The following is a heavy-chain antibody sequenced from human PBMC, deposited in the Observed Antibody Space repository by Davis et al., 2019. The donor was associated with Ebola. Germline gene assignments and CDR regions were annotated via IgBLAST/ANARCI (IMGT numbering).Heavy chain of an antibody. Sequence: GESLKISCAASGFTFSSYGMHWVRQAPGQGLEWVGTINPSGRSISIAQKFQGRVTLTRDTSTSTASMELSRLRSADTAVYYCAPSYHDSSGYWFFDHWGQGTLVTVSS. CDR1: GFTFSSYG. V-gene: IGHV1-46*01. CDR3: APSYHDSSGYWFFDH. CDR2: INPSGRSI. J-gene: IGHJ4*02. D-gene: IGHD3-22*01.